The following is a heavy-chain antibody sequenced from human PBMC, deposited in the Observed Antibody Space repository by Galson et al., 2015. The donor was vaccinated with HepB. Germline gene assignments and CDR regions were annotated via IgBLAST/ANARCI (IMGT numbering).Heavy chain of an antibody. CDR3: AKDKRGIAVAGTGTQHDY. V-gene: IGHV3-30*02. J-gene: IGHJ4*02. Sequence: SLRLSCAASGFTFSSYGMHWVRQAPGKGLEWVAFIRYDGSNKYYADSVKGRFTISRDNSKNTLYLQMNSLRAEDTAVYYCAKDKRGIAVAGTGTQHDYWGQGTLVTVSS. D-gene: IGHD6-19*01. CDR1: GFTFSSYG. CDR2: IRYDGSNK.